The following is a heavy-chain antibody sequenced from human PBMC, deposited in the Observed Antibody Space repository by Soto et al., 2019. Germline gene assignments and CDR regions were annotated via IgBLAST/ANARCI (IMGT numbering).Heavy chain of an antibody. D-gene: IGHD2-8*01. CDR1: GFIFSSYA. J-gene: IGHJ4*01. V-gene: IGHV3-23*01. CDR2: ISGNSGKT. Sequence: ESGGGLVQPGGSLRLSCTASGFIFSSYAMSWVRQAPGKELEWVSTISGNSGKTNYAESVKGRFSISRDNSKNTVHLQLDSLRAEDTAVYFCAKLGFVLMELYYLHQRGHGTLVTVSS. CDR3: AKLGFVLMELYYLHQ.